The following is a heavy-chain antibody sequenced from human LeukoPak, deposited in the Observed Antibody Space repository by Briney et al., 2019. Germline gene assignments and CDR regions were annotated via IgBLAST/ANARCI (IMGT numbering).Heavy chain of an antibody. D-gene: IGHD1-26*01. CDR1: GYTFTGYY. CDR2: INPNSGGT. V-gene: IGHV1-2*02. Sequence: ASVKVSFKASGYTFTGYYIHWVRQAPGRGLEWMGWINPNSGGTNYAQKFQARVTMTRDTSISTAYMELSRLRSDDTAVYYCARRQVGAPGPWGQGTLVTVSS. J-gene: IGHJ4*02. CDR3: ARRQVGAPGP.